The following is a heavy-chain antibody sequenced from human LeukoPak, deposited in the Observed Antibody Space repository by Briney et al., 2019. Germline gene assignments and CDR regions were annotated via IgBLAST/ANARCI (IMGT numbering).Heavy chain of an antibody. CDR3: ARGIYWSSTSCYTHSYYYYGMDV. Sequence: GASVKVSCKASGYTFTSYGISWVRQAPGQGLEWMGWISAYNGNTNYAQKLQGRVTMTTDTSTSTAYMELRSLRSDDTAVYYCARGIYWSSTSCYTHSYYYYGMDVWGQGTTVTVSS. V-gene: IGHV1-18*01. CDR1: GYTFTSYG. CDR2: ISAYNGNT. D-gene: IGHD2-2*02. J-gene: IGHJ6*02.